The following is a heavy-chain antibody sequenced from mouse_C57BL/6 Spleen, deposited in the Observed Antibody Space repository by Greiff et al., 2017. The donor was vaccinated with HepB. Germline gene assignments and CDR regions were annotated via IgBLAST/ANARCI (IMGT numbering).Heavy chain of an antibody. CDR1: GYTFTSYW. CDR2: IDPNSGGT. J-gene: IGHJ1*03. V-gene: IGHV1-72*01. Sequence: QVQLKQPGAELVKPGASVKLSCKASGYTFTSYWMHWVKQRPGRGLEWIGRIDPNSGGTKYNEKFKSKATLTVDKTSSTAYMQLSSLTSEDSAVYYCARWGTTVVATRYFDDWGTGTTVTVSS. D-gene: IGHD1-1*01. CDR3: ARWGTTVVATRYFDD.